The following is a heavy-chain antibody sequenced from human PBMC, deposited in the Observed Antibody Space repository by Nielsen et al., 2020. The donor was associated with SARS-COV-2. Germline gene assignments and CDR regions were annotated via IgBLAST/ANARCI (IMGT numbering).Heavy chain of an antibody. Sequence: GESLMISCEASGFTLSSHGMHWVRQPPGKGPEWVAHMWYHGGDENHADSVRGRFTISRDLSKNTVYLQMSSLRVEDTAVYDCARDLTFGAYWFDPWSQGTLVTVSS. D-gene: IGHD3/OR15-3a*01. V-gene: IGHV3-33*01. CDR1: GFTLSSHG. J-gene: IGHJ5*02. CDR2: MWYHGGDE. CDR3: ARDLTFGAYWFDP.